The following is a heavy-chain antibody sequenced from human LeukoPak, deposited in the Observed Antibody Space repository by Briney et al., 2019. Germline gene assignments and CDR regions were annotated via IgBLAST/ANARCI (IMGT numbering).Heavy chain of an antibody. V-gene: IGHV3-23*01. CDR1: GFTFSSYS. CDR2: ISGSGGST. CDR3: AKTSLRYFDPYYFDY. J-gene: IGHJ4*02. Sequence: GGSLRLSCAASGFTFSSYSMNWVRQAPGKGLEWVSAISGSGGSTYYADSVKGRFTISRDNSKNTLYLQMNSLRAEDTAVYYCAKTSLRYFDPYYFDYWGQGTLVTVSS. D-gene: IGHD3-9*01.